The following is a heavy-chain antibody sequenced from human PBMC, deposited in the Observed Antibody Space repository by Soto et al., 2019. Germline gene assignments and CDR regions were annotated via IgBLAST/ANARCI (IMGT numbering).Heavy chain of an antibody. CDR3: ARDLKGGGSDY. CDR1: GGSISIYY. D-gene: IGHD3-16*01. V-gene: IGHV4-59*01. J-gene: IGHJ4*02. Sequence: PSETLSLTCTVSGGSISIYYWSWIRHPPGKGLEWIGYIYYSGSTNYNPSLKSRVTISVDTSKNQFSLKLSSVTAADTAVYYCARDLKGGGSDYWGQGTLVTVSS. CDR2: IYYSGST.